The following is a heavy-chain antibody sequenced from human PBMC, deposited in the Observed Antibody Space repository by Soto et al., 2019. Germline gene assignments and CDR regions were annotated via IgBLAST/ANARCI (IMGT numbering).Heavy chain of an antibody. J-gene: IGHJ6*02. D-gene: IGHD3-9*01. V-gene: IGHV4-30-4*01. CDR3: ARDHYVYDILTGYGYYYGMDV. CDR2: IYYSGST. Sequence: QVQLQESGPGLVKPSQTLSLTCTVSGGSISSGDYYWSWIRQPPGKGLEWIGYIYYSGSTYYNPSLKSRVTITEDTSKNQFSLKLRSVTAADTAVYYCARDHYVYDILTGYGYYYGMDVWGQGTTVTVSS. CDR1: GGSISSGDYY.